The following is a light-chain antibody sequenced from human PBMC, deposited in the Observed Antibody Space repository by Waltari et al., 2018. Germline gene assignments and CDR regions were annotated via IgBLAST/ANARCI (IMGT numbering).Light chain of an antibody. CDR2: VAS. CDR3: QKYDRLPAT. V-gene: IGKV3-20*01. Sequence: EIVLTQSPGTLSFSPGERGTLSCRASQSVSRFLAGYQHKPGHAPRLLIYVASTRATGIPDRFRGSGSGTDFSLTISRLEPEDFAVYYCQKYDRLPATFGQGTKVEIK. J-gene: IGKJ1*01. CDR1: QSVSRF.